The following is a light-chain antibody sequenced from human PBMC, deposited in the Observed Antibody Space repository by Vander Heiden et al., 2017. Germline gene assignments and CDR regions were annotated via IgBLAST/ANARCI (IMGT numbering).Light chain of an antibody. CDR3: QHYGGSPLFT. V-gene: IGKV3-20*01. Sequence: VVLTQSPVTLSLSPGERATLSCAASQSLTSGYLAWYQQKPGQAPRLVISGASRRATGIPDRVYGSGSGTDFTLTISRLEPEDSAVYYCQHYGGSPLFTFGPGTKVDIK. CDR2: GAS. J-gene: IGKJ3*01. CDR1: QSLTSGY.